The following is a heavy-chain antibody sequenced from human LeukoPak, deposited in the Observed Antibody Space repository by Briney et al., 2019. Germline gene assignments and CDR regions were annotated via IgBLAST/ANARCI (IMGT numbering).Heavy chain of an antibody. CDR1: GFTFRSYA. CDR3: AKEKNEIKLSYDYVWGSYGYFDY. Sequence: GKSLGLSCAASGFTFRSYAIHWVRQAPGKGLEWVAFISYDGSIKYYADSVKGRFTISRDNSKNTLSLQMNSLRAEDTAVYYCAKEKNEIKLSYDYVWGSYGYFDYWGQGTLVIVSS. D-gene: IGHD3-16*01. J-gene: IGHJ4*02. V-gene: IGHV3-30-3*01. CDR2: ISYDGSIK.